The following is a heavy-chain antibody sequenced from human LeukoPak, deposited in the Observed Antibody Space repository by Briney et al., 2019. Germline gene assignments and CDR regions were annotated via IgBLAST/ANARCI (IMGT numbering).Heavy chain of an antibody. CDR2: INHSGST. V-gene: IGHV4-34*01. CDR3: ARVRRPYCSSTSCYGSGWFDP. D-gene: IGHD2-2*01. CDR1: GGSFSGYY. Sequence: SETLSLTCAVYGGSFSGYYWSWIRQPPGKGLEWIGEINHSGSTNYNPSLKSRVTISVDTSKNQFSLKLSSVTAADTAVYYCARVRRPYCSSTSCYGSGWFDPWGQGTLVTVSS. J-gene: IGHJ5*02.